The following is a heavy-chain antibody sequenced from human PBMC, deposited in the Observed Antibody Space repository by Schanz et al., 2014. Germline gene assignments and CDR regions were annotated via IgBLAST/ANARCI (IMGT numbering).Heavy chain of an antibody. J-gene: IGHJ5*02. V-gene: IGHV1-2*06. CDR1: GYTFTSSG. Sequence: QVHLVQSGAEVKKPGASVKVSCKASGYTFTSSGFSWVRQAPGQGLEWMGRINPNTGGTNFAQKFQGRVTMTRDTSITTAYMDLSGLTSDDTAVYYCAREKGHGYSGLSWGQGTLLAVSS. CDR3: AREKGHGYSGLS. D-gene: IGHD5-12*01. CDR2: INPNTGGT.